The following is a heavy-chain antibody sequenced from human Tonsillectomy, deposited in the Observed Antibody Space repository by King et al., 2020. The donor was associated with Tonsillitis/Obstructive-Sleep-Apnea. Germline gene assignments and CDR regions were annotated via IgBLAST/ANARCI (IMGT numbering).Heavy chain of an antibody. CDR3: ARLVDTAMDSDLYYGMDV. J-gene: IGHJ6*02. D-gene: IGHD5-18*01. CDR1: GYTFSNYW. V-gene: IGHV5-10-1*03. Sequence: VQLVQSGAEVKKPGESLKISCQGSGYTFSNYWITWVRQMPGKGLEWMGRIDPSDSYANYSPSFQGNVSISVDKSINTAYLQWSSLKASDTAIYYCARLVDTAMDSDLYYGMDVWGQGATVTASS. CDR2: IDPSDSYA.